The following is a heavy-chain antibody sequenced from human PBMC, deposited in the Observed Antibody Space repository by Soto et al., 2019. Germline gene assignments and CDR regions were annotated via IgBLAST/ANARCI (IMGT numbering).Heavy chain of an antibody. J-gene: IGHJ6*02. D-gene: IGHD3-10*01. V-gene: IGHV1-69*01. CDR2: IIPLFRKT. Sequence: QVQLVQSGAEVKRPGSSVKVSCKASGDMFRNSAFTWVRQAPGQGLAWMGVIIPLFRKTDVAQKFQGRVNLTADESTSSIYMEVSRLTSEDTAVYYCARARLSNGDPNIYFFYGLDVWGQGTTITVSS. CDR1: GDMFRNSA. CDR3: ARARLSNGDPNIYFFYGLDV.